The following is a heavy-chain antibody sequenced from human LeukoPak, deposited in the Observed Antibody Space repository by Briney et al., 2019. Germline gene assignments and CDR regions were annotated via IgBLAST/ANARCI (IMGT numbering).Heavy chain of an antibody. Sequence: SETLSLTCTVSGVSISSYYWSWIRQPPGQGLEWIGYIFHSGTTNYNPSLKSRVTISVDTSKNQFSLKLSSVTAADTAVYYCARGPVVVTAIPYFQHWGQGTLVTVSS. J-gene: IGHJ1*01. V-gene: IGHV4-59*08. D-gene: IGHD2-21*02. CDR3: ARGPVVVTAIPYFQH. CDR2: IFHSGTT. CDR1: GVSISSYY.